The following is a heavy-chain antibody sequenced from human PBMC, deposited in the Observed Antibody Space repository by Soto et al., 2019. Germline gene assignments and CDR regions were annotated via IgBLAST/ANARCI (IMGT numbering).Heavy chain of an antibody. J-gene: IGHJ4*02. Sequence: QVQLVQSGAEVKKPGASVKVSCKASGYTFTSYGISWVRQAPGQGLEWMGWISAYNGNTNNAQKLQXXVXLXXDTSTSTDYMELRTLRTDDTALYSCARGGCGDYAYWGQGTLVTVSS. D-gene: IGHD4-17*01. CDR3: ARGGCGDYAY. V-gene: IGHV1-18*01. CDR1: GYTFTSYG. CDR2: ISAYNGNT.